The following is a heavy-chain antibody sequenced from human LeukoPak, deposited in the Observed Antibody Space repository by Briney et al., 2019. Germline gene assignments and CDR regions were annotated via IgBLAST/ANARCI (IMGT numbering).Heavy chain of an antibody. CDR1: GGSFSGYY. D-gene: IGHD1-26*01. CDR2: INHSGST. Sequence: PSETLSLTCAVYGGSFSGYYWSWIRQPPGKGLEWTGEINHSGSTNYNPSLKSRVTISVDTSKNQFSLKLSSVTAADTAVYYCARWGLRRGQYFQHWGQGTLVTVSS. CDR3: ARWGLRRGQYFQH. V-gene: IGHV4-34*01. J-gene: IGHJ1*01.